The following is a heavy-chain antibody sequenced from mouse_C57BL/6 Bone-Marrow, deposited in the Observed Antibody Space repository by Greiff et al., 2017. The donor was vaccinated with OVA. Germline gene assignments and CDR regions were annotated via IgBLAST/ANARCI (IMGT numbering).Heavy chain of an antibody. CDR1: GYSFTGYF. D-gene: IGHD2-3*01. CDR3: ARGGDGYYYFDY. Sequence: VQLKESGPELVKPGDSVKISCKASGYSFTGYFMNWVMQSHGKSLEWIGRINPYNGDTFYNQKFKGKATLTVDKSSSTAHMELRSLTSEDSAVYYCARGGDGYYYFDYWGQGTTLTVSS. CDR2: INPYNGDT. J-gene: IGHJ2*01. V-gene: IGHV1-20*01.